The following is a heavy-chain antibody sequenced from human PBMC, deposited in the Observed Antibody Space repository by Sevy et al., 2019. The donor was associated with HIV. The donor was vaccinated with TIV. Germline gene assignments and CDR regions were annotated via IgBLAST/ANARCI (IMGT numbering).Heavy chain of an antibody. J-gene: IGHJ6*02. CDR3: AKQLRYRLDYYYGMDV. Sequence: GGSLRLSCAASGFTFSSYSMNWVRQAPGMGLEWVSAISGSGGSTYYADSVKGRFTISRDNSKNTLYLQMNSLRAEDTAVYYCAKQLRYRLDYYYGMDVWGQGTTVTVSS. V-gene: IGHV3-23*01. CDR1: GFTFSSYS. CDR2: ISGSGGST. D-gene: IGHD1-1*01.